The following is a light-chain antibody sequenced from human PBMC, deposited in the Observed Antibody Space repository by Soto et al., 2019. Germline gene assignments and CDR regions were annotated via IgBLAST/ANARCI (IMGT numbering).Light chain of an antibody. J-gene: IGKJ3*01. Sequence: AIQVTQSPSSLSASVEDRVTSTCRASEYIRNDLGWYQQKPGEAPNLLIFAASTLQIGVPSRSSGSGSGTDFTLTISSLQPEDFATYYCLQVHSYPFTFGPGTKVDVK. CDR2: AAS. CDR3: LQVHSYPFT. CDR1: EYIRND. V-gene: IGKV1-6*01.